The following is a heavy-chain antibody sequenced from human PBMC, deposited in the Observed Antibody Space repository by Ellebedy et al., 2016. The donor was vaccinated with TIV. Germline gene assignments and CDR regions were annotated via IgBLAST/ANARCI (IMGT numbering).Heavy chain of an antibody. CDR1: DGSISSSGYY. D-gene: IGHD6-13*01. J-gene: IGHJ4*02. V-gene: IGHV4-39*07. CDR3: ARDEYNISWFKY. Sequence: MPGGSLRLSCTVSDGSISSSGYYWGWIRQPPGKGLEWIGNIFYSGSTYYNPSLKSRVTISVDTSKNQFSLKLSSVTAADAAVYYCARDEYNISWFKYWGQGTLVTVSS. CDR2: IFYSGST.